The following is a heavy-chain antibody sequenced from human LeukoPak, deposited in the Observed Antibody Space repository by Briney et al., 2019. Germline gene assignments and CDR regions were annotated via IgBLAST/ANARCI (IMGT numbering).Heavy chain of an antibody. D-gene: IGHD4-17*01. CDR2: IYSDGTI. V-gene: IGHV4-4*07. CDR3: ARDSGTTGEVKFDP. J-gene: IGHJ5*02. Sequence: SETLSLTCTVSGGSISRYYWSWIRQPAGKGLEWIGRIYSDGTITYNPSLQSRLTMSIDTSKNQFSLKLSFVTAADTAVYYCARDSGTTGEVKFDPWGQGTLVTVSS. CDR1: GGSISRYY.